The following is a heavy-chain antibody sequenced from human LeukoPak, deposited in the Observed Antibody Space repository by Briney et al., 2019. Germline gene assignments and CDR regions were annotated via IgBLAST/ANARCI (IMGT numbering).Heavy chain of an antibody. CDR1: GGSISSYY. D-gene: IGHD5-12*01. V-gene: IGHV4-59*01. CDR2: ISYSGSI. J-gene: IGHJ3*02. CDR3: ARQYSGYDHDAFDI. Sequence: PSETLSLTCTVSGGSISSYYWSWIRQPPGKGLEWIGYISYSGSINYNPSLKSRVTISADTSKNQFSLNLSSVTAADTAVYYCARQYSGYDHDAFDIWGQGTMVTVSS.